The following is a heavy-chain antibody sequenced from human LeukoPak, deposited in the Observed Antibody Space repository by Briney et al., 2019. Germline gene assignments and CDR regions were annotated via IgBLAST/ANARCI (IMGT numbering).Heavy chain of an antibody. CDR1: GFTFSSYG. J-gene: IGHJ4*02. CDR3: ARVDCGGDCSDFDY. V-gene: IGHV3-33*01. CDR2: IWYDGSNK. Sequence: GGSLRLSCAASGFTFSSYGMHWVRQAPGKGLEWVAVIWYDGSNKYYADSVKGRFTISRDNSKSTLYLQMNSLRAEDTAVYYCARVDCGGDCSDFDYWGQGTLVTVSS. D-gene: IGHD2-21*02.